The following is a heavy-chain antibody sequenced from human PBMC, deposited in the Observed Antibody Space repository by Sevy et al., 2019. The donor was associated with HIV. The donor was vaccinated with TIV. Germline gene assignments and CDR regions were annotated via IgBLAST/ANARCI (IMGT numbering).Heavy chain of an antibody. CDR2: ITGNGGST. Sequence: GGSLRLSCSASGFTFRSYAMNWVRQAPGKGLEWVSAITGNGGSTYYADSVKRRFTISRDNSKSTLYLQMNSLRAEDTALYYCAKDLAYESSGYHDYWGQGTLVTVSS. CDR1: GFTFRSYA. D-gene: IGHD3-22*01. V-gene: IGHV3-23*01. J-gene: IGHJ4*02. CDR3: AKDLAYESSGYHDY.